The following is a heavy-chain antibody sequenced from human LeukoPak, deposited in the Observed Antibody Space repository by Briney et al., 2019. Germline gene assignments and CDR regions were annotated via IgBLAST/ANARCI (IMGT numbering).Heavy chain of an antibody. CDR2: ISYDGSNK. CDR1: GFTFSSYA. J-gene: IGHJ6*02. Sequence: GRSLRLSCAASGFTFSSYAMHWVRQAPGKGLEWVAVISYDGSNKYYADSVKGRLTISRDNSKNTLYLQMNSLRAEDTAVYYCARDSSYQLLGVYYYYGMDVWGQGTTVTVSS. D-gene: IGHD2-2*01. V-gene: IGHV3-30-3*01. CDR3: ARDSSYQLLGVYYYYGMDV.